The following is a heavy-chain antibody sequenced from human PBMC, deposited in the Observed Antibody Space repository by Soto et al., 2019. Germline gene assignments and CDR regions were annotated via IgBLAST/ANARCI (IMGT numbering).Heavy chain of an antibody. D-gene: IGHD3-3*01. V-gene: IGHV4-34*01. J-gene: IGHJ5*02. CDR3: ATRITVFGLLIPPFDP. Sequence: KTSETLSLTCAVYGGSVNGYYWNWIRQPPGKGLEWIGEINHTGGTHYNPSLKSRVTMSVDTSKNQFSLRLSSVTAADTAIYYCATRITVFGLLIPPFDPWGQGTPVPVSP. CDR1: GGSVNGYY. CDR2: INHTGGT.